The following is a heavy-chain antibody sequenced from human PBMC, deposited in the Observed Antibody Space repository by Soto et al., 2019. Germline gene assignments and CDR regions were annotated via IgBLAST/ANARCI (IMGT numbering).Heavy chain of an antibody. V-gene: IGHV1-2*02. D-gene: IGHD3-3*01. Sequence: QLHLVQSGAVVKKPGASVTVSCSASGYPVTAYYMHWVRQAPGRGLEWMGGINPATGAAKYTQTCQGRVTMARDTSKSTVFMELSGLTSEDTAVFYCAEGGGVGVAGSAAFDMWGQGTLVTVSS. CDR3: AEGGGVGVAGSAAFDM. J-gene: IGHJ3*02. CDR2: INPATGAA. CDR1: GYPVTAYY.